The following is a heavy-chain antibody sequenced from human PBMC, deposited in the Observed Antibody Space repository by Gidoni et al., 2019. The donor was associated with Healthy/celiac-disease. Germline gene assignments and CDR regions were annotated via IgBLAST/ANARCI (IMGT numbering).Heavy chain of an antibody. CDR3: ARDRGYCSGGSCYLYRYPNYGMDV. V-gene: IGHV3-21*01. Sequence: EVQLVESGGGLVKPGGSLRLSCAASGFTFSSYSMNWVRQAPGNGLEWFSSISSSSSYIYYADSVKVRFTISRDNAKNSLYLQMNSLRAEDTSVYYCARDRGYCSGGSCYLYRYPNYGMDVWGQGTTVTVSS. CDR1: GFTFSSYS. CDR2: ISSSSSYI. D-gene: IGHD2-15*01. J-gene: IGHJ6*02.